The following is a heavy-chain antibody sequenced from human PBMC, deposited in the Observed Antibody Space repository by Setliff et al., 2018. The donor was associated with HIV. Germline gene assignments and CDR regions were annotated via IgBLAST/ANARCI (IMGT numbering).Heavy chain of an antibody. CDR2: MNPNTGVS. J-gene: IGHJ6*04. D-gene: IGHD3-10*01. CDR1: GHTFTNVD. CDR3: ARGKGVGGVVITGGLDV. V-gene: IGHV1-8*01. Sequence: ASVKVSCKASGHTFTNVDIHWLRRATGQGLEWMGWMNPNTGVSGYALTFQARVTMPRDTSIGTAYMELSSLTSEDTAVYYWARGKGVGGVVITGGLDVWGKGTTVTVSS.